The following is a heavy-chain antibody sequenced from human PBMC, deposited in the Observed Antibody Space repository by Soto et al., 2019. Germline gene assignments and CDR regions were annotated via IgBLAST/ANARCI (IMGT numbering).Heavy chain of an antibody. CDR2: ISHSGTS. V-gene: IGHV4-4*02. CDR3: ARVVLTITRGAFDA. Sequence: QVQLQESGPGLVKPSGTLSLTCAVSGGSISSSHWWTWVRQSPGKGLEYIGEISHSGTSNSNPSLKSRVTLSVDKSKIHFSLTRNSVTAADTAVYYCARVVLTITRGAFDAWGQATLVIVSS. D-gene: IGHD3-9*01. J-gene: IGHJ3*01. CDR1: GGSISSSHW.